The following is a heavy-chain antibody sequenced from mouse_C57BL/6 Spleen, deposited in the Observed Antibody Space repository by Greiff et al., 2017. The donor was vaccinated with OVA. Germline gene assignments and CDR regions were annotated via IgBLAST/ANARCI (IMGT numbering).Heavy chain of an antibody. CDR1: GYTFTDYN. D-gene: IGHD1-1*01. CDR2: INPNNGGT. CDR3: ARRGTTVGFPFDY. J-gene: IGHJ2*01. V-gene: IGHV1-18*01. Sequence: EVQLQQSGPELVKPGASVKIPCKASGYTFTDYNMDWVKQSHGKSLEWIGDINPNNGGTIYNQKFKGKATLTVAKSSSTAYMELRSLTSEDTAVYYCARRGTTVGFPFDYWGQGTTLTVSS.